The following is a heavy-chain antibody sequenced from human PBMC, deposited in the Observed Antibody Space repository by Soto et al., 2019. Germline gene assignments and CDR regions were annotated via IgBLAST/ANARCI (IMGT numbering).Heavy chain of an antibody. V-gene: IGHV3-23*01. Sequence: TGGSLRLSCAASGFTFSSYAMSWVRQAPGKGLEWVSAISGSGGSTYYADSAKGRFTISRDNSKNTLYLQMNSLRAEDTAVYYCAKDLTPFRIYYFDYWGQGTLVTV. D-gene: IGHD7-27*01. CDR2: ISGSGGST. CDR3: AKDLTPFRIYYFDY. J-gene: IGHJ4*02. CDR1: GFTFSSYA.